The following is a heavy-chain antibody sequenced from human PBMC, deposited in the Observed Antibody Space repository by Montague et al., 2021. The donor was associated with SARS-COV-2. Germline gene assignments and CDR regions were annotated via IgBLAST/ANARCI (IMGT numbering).Heavy chain of an antibody. CDR1: GFSLSTSGMC. J-gene: IGHJ3*02. Sequence: PALVKPTQTLTLTCTFSGFSLSTSGMCVSWIRQPPGKALEWLALIDWDDDKYYSTSLKTRLTISKGTSKNQVVLTMTDMDPVDTATYYCARIWGATRGDAFGIWGQGTMVTVSS. CDR2: IDWDDDK. D-gene: IGHD1-26*01. CDR3: ARIWGATRGDAFGI. V-gene: IGHV2-70*01.